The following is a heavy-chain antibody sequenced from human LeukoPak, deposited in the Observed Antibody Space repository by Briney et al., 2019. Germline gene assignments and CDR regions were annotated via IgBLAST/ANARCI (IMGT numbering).Heavy chain of an antibody. V-gene: IGHV1-18*01. D-gene: IGHD3-22*01. CDR1: GYTFTTYG. CDR3: ARILYYDSSGPPDY. Sequence: ASVKVSCKASGYTFTTYGISWVRQALGQGLEWMGWISAYNGDTNYAQRLQGRVTMTTDTSTSTAYMELRSLRSDDTAVYYCARILYYDSSGPPDYWGQGTLVTVSS. J-gene: IGHJ4*02. CDR2: ISAYNGDT.